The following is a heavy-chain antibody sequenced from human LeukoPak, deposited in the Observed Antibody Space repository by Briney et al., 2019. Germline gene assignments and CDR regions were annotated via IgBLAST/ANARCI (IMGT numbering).Heavy chain of an antibody. CDR3: AAESRDAYNRGGY. Sequence: ASVKVSCKASGFTFSSSAMQWVRQARGQRLEWIGWIVVGSGNTNYAQKFQERVTITRDMSTSTSHMELSSLRSEDTAVYYCAAESRDAYNRGGYWGQGTLVTVSS. J-gene: IGHJ4*02. CDR1: GFTFSSSA. CDR2: IVVGSGNT. V-gene: IGHV1-58*02. D-gene: IGHD5-24*01.